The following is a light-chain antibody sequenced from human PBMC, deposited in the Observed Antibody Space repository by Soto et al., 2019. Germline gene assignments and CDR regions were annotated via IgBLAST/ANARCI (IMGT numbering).Light chain of an antibody. J-gene: IGKJ5*01. Sequence: EIVLTQSPATLSVSPGERATLSCSASQSVSSDLAWYRQKPGQAPRLLIYDTSTRATGIPARFSGSGSGTEFTLTISSLQSEDFAVYYCQQYSNWPPITFGQGTRLEIK. V-gene: IGKV3-15*01. CDR2: DTS. CDR1: QSVSSD. CDR3: QQYSNWPPIT.